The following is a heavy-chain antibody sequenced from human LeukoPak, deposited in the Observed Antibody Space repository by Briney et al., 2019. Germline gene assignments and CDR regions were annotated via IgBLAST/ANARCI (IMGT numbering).Heavy chain of an antibody. J-gene: IGHJ3*02. V-gene: IGHV1-2*02. D-gene: IGHD3-22*01. CDR1: GYTFTGYY. Sequence: ASVKVSCKASGYTFTGYYMHWVRQAPGQGLEWMGWINPNSGGTNYAQKFQGRVTMTTDTSTSTAYMELRSLRSDDTAVYYCARGGSSGYSDDAFDIWGQGTMVTVSS. CDR2: INPNSGGT. CDR3: ARGGSSGYSDDAFDI.